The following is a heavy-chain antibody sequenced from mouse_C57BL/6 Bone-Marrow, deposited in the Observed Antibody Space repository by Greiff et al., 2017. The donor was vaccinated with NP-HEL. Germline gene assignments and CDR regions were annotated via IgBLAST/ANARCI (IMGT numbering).Heavy chain of an antibody. CDR3: TTCGSSPYAMDY. D-gene: IGHD1-1*01. CDR1: GFNIKDDY. V-gene: IGHV14-4*01. CDR2: IDPENGDT. Sequence: VQLQQSGAELVRPGASVKLSCTVSGFNIKDDYMPWVKQRPAQGLEWIGWIDPENGDTEYASKFQGKATITADTSSNTAYLQLSSLTSEDTAVYYCTTCGSSPYAMDYWGQGTSVTVSS. J-gene: IGHJ4*01.